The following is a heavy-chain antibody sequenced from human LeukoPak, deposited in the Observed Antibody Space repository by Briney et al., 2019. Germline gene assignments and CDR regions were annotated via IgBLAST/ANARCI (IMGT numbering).Heavy chain of an antibody. J-gene: IGHJ5*02. CDR1: GFTFSSYA. Sequence: GGSLRLSCAASGFTFSSYAMSWVRQAPGKGLEWASAISGSGGSTYYADSVKGRFTISRDNSKNTLYLQMNSLRAEDTAVYYCARLGYCSGGSCYSGWFDPWGQGTLVTVSS. CDR3: ARLGYCSGGSCYSGWFDP. V-gene: IGHV3-23*01. D-gene: IGHD2-15*01. CDR2: ISGSGGST.